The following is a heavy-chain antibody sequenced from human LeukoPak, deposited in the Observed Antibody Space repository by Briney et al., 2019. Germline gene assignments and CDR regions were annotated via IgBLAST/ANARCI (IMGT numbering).Heavy chain of an antibody. CDR3: ARASSSGYYPFDY. CDR1: GGTFISYA. J-gene: IGHJ4*02. D-gene: IGHD3-22*01. Sequence: SVKVSCKASGGTFISYAISWVRQAPGQGVEWMGGIIPIFGKANSAQKFQGRVTITTDESTSTAYMELSSLRSEDTAVYYCARASSSGYYPFDYWGQGTLVTVSS. CDR2: IIPIFGKA. V-gene: IGHV1-69*05.